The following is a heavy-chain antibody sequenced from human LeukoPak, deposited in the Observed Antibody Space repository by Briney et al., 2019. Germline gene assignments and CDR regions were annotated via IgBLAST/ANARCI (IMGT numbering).Heavy chain of an antibody. J-gene: IGHJ4*02. CDR2: ISGSGGST. Sequence: PGGSLRLSCAASGFTFSSYAMSWVRQAPGKGLEWVSAISGSGGSTYYADSVKGRFTISRDNSKNTLYLQMNSLRAEDTAVYYCAKFRTGGSTGSSGGFDYWGQGTLVTVSS. V-gene: IGHV3-23*01. CDR1: GFTFSSYA. D-gene: IGHD1-1*01. CDR3: AKFRTGGSTGSSGGFDY.